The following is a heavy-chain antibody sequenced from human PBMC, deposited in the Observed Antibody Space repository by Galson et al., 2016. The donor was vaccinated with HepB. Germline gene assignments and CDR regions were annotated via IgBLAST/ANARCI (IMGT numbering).Heavy chain of an antibody. CDR2: IQQDGSER. D-gene: IGHD1-1*01. V-gene: IGHV3-7*03. Sequence: LRLSCAASGFTFGSFWMNWVRQAPGKGPEWVANIQQDGSERNYLDSVKGRFTISRDNAEQSLYLQMNSLRADDTAVYYCVRASGWISDYWGQGTLVSVSS. J-gene: IGHJ4*02. CDR3: VRASGWISDY. CDR1: GFTFGSFW.